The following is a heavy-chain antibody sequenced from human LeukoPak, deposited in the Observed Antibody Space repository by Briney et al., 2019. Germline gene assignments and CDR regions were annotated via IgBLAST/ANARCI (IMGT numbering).Heavy chain of an antibody. V-gene: IGHV4-38-2*02. CDR3: ATPGLSGGWYWFDP. Sequence: PSETLSLTCTVSGYSISSGYYWGWIRQPPGKGLEWIGSIYHSGSTYYNPSLKSRVTISVDTSKHQFSLKLSSVTAADTAVYYCATPGLSGGWYWFDPWGQGTLVTVSS. J-gene: IGHJ5*02. CDR2: IYHSGST. D-gene: IGHD6-19*01. CDR1: GYSISSGYY.